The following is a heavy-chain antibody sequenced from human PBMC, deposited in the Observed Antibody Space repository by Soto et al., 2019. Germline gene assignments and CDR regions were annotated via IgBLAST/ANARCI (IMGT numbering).Heavy chain of an antibody. CDR3: AKDLLEFDFWSGYFGFAGYNWFDL. D-gene: IGHD3-3*01. CDR1: GFTFSSYA. J-gene: IGHJ5*02. V-gene: IGHV3-23*01. CDR2: ISGSGGST. Sequence: EVQLLESGGGLVQPGGSLRLSCAASGFTFSSYAMSWVRQAPGKGLEWVSAISGSGGSTYYADSVKGRFTISRDNSKNSVYLQMNSLRAKDTDVYSCAKDLLEFDFWSGYFGFAGYNWFDLWGQGTLVTVSS.